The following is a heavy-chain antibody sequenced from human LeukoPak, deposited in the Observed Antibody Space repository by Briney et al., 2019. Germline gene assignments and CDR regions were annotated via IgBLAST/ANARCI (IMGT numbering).Heavy chain of an antibody. CDR3: ARGPHTDISGYYDSSGYFKMVPLYAFDI. V-gene: IGHV3-15*01. D-gene: IGHD3-22*01. J-gene: IGHJ3*02. CDR2: IKSKTNGETR. Sequence: GGSLRLSCAASGFTLSNAWMNWVRQAPGKGLEWVGLIKSKTNGETRDYAAPVKGRFTISRDDSDNTLYLQMNSLRAEDTAVYYCARGPHTDISGYYDSSGYFKMVPLYAFDIWGQGTMVTVSS. CDR1: GFTLSNAW.